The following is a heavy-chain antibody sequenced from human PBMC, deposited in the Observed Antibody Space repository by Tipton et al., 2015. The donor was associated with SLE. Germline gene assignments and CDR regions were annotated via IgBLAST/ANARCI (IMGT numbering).Heavy chain of an antibody. D-gene: IGHD5-24*01. J-gene: IGHJ3*02. CDR2: IYYSEST. CDR1: GGSISSYY. Sequence: LRLSCTVSGGSISSYYWSWIRQPPGKGLEWIGYIYYSESTNYNPSLKSRVTISVDTSKNQFSLKLSSVTAADTAVYYCARTVRREMATGPAFDIWGQGTMVTVSS. CDR3: ARTVRREMATGPAFDI. V-gene: IGHV4-59*08.